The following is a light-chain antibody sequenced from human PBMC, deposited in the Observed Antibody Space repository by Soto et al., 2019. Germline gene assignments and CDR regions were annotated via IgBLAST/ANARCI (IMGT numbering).Light chain of an antibody. J-gene: IGKJ4*01. Sequence: IQMTQSPSTLSGSVGDRVTITCRASQSISNYLAWYQQKPGKVPKLLIYAASTLQSGVPSRFSGSGSGTDFTLTISSLQPEDVATYYCQKYNSAPLTFGGGTKVDI. V-gene: IGKV1-27*01. CDR2: AAS. CDR1: QSISNY. CDR3: QKYNSAPLT.